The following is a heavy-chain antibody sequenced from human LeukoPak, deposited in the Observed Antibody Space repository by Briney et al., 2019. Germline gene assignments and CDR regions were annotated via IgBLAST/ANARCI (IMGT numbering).Heavy chain of an antibody. Sequence: NPSETLSLTCAVSGRSLSSNSNYWGWIRQPPGKGLEWIGRTFHNGGSTYYNPSLKSRVTISGDTSKNQFSLKLSSVTAADTALYYCASAQGQGAIGGIDYWGQGTLVTVSS. CDR2: TFHNGGST. J-gene: IGHJ4*02. CDR1: GRSLSSNSNY. V-gene: IGHV4-39*01. CDR3: ASAQGQGAIGGIDY. D-gene: IGHD1-26*01.